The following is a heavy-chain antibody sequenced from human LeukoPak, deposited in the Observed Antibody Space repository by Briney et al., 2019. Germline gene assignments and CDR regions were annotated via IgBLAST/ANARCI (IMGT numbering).Heavy chain of an antibody. V-gene: IGHV3-7*01. Sequence: GGSLRLSCAASGFSFTTYWMSWVRQAPGKGLEWVANINQDGTEKYYVDSVKGRFTISRDNGKNSLYLQMNSLRVEDTAVYYRAKLAKYFYGSETFYFFEHWGQGTPVTASS. CDR3: AKLAKYFYGSETFYFFEH. J-gene: IGHJ4*02. CDR1: GFSFTTYW. CDR2: INQDGTEK. D-gene: IGHD3-10*01.